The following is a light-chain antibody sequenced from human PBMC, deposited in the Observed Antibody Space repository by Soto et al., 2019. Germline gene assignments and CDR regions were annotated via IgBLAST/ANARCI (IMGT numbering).Light chain of an antibody. V-gene: IGLV2-11*01. CDR1: SSDVGSYDY. CDR3: YSYTSSATNWV. Sequence: QSALIQPPSVSGPPGQEVTISCTGTSSDVGSYDYVSWYQQHPGTVPKPMMYNVNTQPSGVPDRFSGSKSGNMASMTISGLQAEDEADYYWYSYTSSATNWVFGGGTKLTVL. CDR2: NVN. J-gene: IGLJ3*02.